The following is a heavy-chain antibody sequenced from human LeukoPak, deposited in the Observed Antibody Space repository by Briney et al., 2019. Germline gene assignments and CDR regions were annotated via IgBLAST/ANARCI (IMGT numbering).Heavy chain of an antibody. CDR2: IYHSGYT. J-gene: IGHJ3*02. D-gene: IGHD3-22*01. CDR1: GGSISSGGYS. Sequence: PSETLSLTCAVSGGSISSGGYSWSWIRQPPGQGLEWIVYIYHSGYTYYNPSLRSRVTISVDRSKNQFSLQLRSVTAADTAVYYCARGDYDSSGYNPLDAFDIWGQGTMVTVSS. V-gene: IGHV4-30-2*01. CDR3: ARGDYDSSGYNPLDAFDI.